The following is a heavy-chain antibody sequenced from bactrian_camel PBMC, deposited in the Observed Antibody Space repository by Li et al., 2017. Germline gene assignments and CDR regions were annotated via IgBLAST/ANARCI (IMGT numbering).Heavy chain of an antibody. CDR2: IDSDGDT. CDR1: GYTYDTYC. D-gene: IGHD1*01. Sequence: VQLVESGGGSVQAGGSLRLSCAARGYTYDTYCMGWFRRPPGKEREGIAVIDSDGDTAYAESMKDRFTISVDNAKNTLYLQMNSLKPEDTAKYYCAAGDPLSFDGLGSALALRAAEYNYWGQGTQVTVS. CDR3: AAGDPLSFDGLGSALALRAAEYNY. V-gene: IGHV3S26*01. J-gene: IGHJ4*01.